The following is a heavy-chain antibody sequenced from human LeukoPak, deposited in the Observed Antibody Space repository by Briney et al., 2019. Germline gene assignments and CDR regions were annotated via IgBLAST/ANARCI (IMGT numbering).Heavy chain of an antibody. D-gene: IGHD3-22*01. CDR1: GGSISSYY. Sequence: RASETLSLTCTVSGGSISSYYWSWIRQPPGKGLEWIGYIYTSGSTNYNPSLKSRVTISVDTSKNQFSLKLSSVTAADTAVYYRARLFYDSSGYYATFDPWGQGTLVTVSS. CDR3: ARLFYDSSGYYATFDP. J-gene: IGHJ5*02. V-gene: IGHV4-4*09. CDR2: IYTSGST.